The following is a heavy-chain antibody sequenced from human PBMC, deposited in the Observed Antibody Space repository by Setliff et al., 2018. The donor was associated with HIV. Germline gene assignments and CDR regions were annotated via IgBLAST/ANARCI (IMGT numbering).Heavy chain of an antibody. Sequence: SETLSLTCTVSGGSISSSSYYWGLIRQPPGKGLEWIGYIYYSGSTYYNPSLKSRVTISGDTSKNQFSLKLSSVTAADTAVYYYAPYNTRSGYYSMGWFDTWGQGTLVTVSS. D-gene: IGHD3-3*01. V-gene: IGHV4-39*07. J-gene: IGHJ5*02. CDR2: IYYSGST. CDR1: GGSISSSSYY. CDR3: APYNTRSGYYSMGWFDT.